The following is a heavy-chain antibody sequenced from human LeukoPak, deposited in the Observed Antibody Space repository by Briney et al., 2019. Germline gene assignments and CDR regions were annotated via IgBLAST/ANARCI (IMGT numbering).Heavy chain of an antibody. D-gene: IGHD1-7*01. CDR1: GFTFSSYG. J-gene: IGHJ4*02. V-gene: IGHV3-30*18. Sequence: GGSLRLSCAASGFTFSSYGMHWVRQAPGKGLEWVAAISYDGSNKYYADSVKGRFTISRDNSKNTLYLQMNSLRAEDTAVYYCAKGLGTKTVLDYWGQGPLVTVSS. CDR3: AKGLGTKTVLDY. CDR2: ISYDGSNK.